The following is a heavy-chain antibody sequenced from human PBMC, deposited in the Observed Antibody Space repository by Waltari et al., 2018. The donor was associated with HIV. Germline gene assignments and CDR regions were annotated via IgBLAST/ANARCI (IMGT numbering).Heavy chain of an antibody. J-gene: IGHJ5*02. CDR3: VRDDPGYGPIDH. Sequence: LVESGGGVVTTGESLRLMFEASGFAFRHYSLNWVRQSPLRGLEWVASIRRATNEKFYLDSVRGRFVISRDDSESSVHLQMDSVKKEDTGTYFCVRDDPGYGPIDHWGRGTQVTV. CDR2: IRRATNEK. V-gene: IGHV3-21*04. CDR1: GFAFRHYS. D-gene: IGHD5-18*01.